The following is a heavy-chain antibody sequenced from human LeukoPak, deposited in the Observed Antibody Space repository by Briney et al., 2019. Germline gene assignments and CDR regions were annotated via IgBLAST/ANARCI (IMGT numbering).Heavy chain of an antibody. D-gene: IGHD3-10*01. CDR3: GLSMVRALSPDY. J-gene: IGHJ4*02. V-gene: IGHV3-74*01. Sequence: GGSLRLSCTGSGFTFSNYWMHWVRQAPGKGLVWVSGINSDGSSTNYADSVKGRFTISRDNAKNTLYLQMDNLIDEDTAIYYCGLSMVRALSPDYWGQGTLVTVSS. CDR1: GFTFSNYW. CDR2: INSDGSST.